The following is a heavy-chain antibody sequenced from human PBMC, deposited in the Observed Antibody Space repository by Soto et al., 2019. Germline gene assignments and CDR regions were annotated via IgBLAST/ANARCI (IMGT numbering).Heavy chain of an antibody. CDR2: ISCSDGVT. V-gene: IGHV3-23*01. Sequence: EVQLLESGGGLVQPGGSLRLSCAASGFTFGNYAMSWVRQAPGKGLEWVSPISCSDGVTYYADSVKGRFTISRDISKNTLYLQKNSMGVEDTAVYYCATISGSSWRGSVDVWGQGTTVTVS. CDR3: ATISGSSWRGSVDV. J-gene: IGHJ6*02. D-gene: IGHD6-13*01. CDR1: GFTFGNYA.